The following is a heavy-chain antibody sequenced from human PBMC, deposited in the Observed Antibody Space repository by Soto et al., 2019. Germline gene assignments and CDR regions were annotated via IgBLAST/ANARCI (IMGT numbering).Heavy chain of an antibody. CDR2: IYYSGST. J-gene: IGHJ4*02. CDR1: GGSISSYY. V-gene: IGHV4-59*08. Sequence: SETLSLTCTVSGGSISSYYWSWIRQPPGKGLEWIGYIYYSGSTNYNPSLKSRVTISVDTSKNQFSLKLSSVTAADTAVYYCARHLGSGCSGGSCYFPAFDCWGQGTLVTVSS. CDR3: ARHLGSGCSGGSCYFPAFDC. D-gene: IGHD2-15*01.